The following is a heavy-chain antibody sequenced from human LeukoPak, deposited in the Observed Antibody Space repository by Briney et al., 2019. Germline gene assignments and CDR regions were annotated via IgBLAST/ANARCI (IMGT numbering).Heavy chain of an antibody. D-gene: IGHD3-10*01. CDR1: EFTFSGYY. CDR3: AKDTATMVRGVIIDYYMDV. Sequence: GGSLRLSCAASEFTFSGYYMSWIRQAPGKGLEWLSYISSSGTTINYADSVKGRFTISRDNAKNSLYLQMNSLRAEDTALYYCAKDTATMVRGVIIDYYMDVWGKGTTVTISS. V-gene: IGHV3-11*01. J-gene: IGHJ6*03. CDR2: ISSSGTTI.